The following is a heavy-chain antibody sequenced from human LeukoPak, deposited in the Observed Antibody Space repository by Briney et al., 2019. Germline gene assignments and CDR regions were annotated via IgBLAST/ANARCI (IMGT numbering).Heavy chain of an antibody. Sequence: GSLRLSCAASGFTFSSYSMNWVRQPPGKGLEWIGSIYYSGSTYYNPSLKSRVTISVDTSKNQFSLKLSSVTAADTAVYYCARVNGYDVGAGYWGQGTLVTVSS. D-gene: IGHD5-12*01. V-gene: IGHV4-39*07. CDR2: IYYSGST. CDR1: GFTFSSYS. CDR3: ARVNGYDVGAGY. J-gene: IGHJ4*02.